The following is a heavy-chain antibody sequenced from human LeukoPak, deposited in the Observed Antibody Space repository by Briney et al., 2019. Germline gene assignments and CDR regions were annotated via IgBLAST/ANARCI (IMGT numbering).Heavy chain of an antibody. V-gene: IGHV1-2*02. CDR2: INPNSGGT. Sequence: ASVKVSCKASGYTFTGYYMHWVRQAPGQGLEWMGWINPNSGGTNYAQKFQGRVTMTRDTSISTAYMELSSLRSEDTTVYYCARGDSSGYYFGYWGQGTLVTVSS. CDR1: GYTFTGYY. D-gene: IGHD3-22*01. CDR3: ARGDSSGYYFGY. J-gene: IGHJ4*02.